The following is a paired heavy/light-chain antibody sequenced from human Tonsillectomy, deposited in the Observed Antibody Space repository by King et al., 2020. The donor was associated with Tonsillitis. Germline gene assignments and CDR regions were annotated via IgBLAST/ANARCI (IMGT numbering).Light chain of an antibody. Sequence: QSVLTQPPSLSGAPGQWVTISCTGTSSNLGASYDVNWYQQLPGTAPKLLIYGNTNRPSGVPDRFSGSKSGTSASLAITGLQAEDEAAYYCQSYDNTLSGWVFGRGTNLTVL. CDR2: GNT. V-gene: IGLV1-40*01. CDR3: QSYDNTLSGWV. CDR1: SSNLGASYD. J-gene: IGLJ3*02.
Heavy chain of an antibody. V-gene: IGHV1-3*01. D-gene: IGHD3-3*01. CDR3: ARDQDDFWSGYPNYAMDV. J-gene: IGHJ6*02. CDR2: INVANDNT. Sequence: QVQLVQSGTEVKKPGASVKVSCKASGYTFTKHHMHWVRQAPGQRLEWVGWINVANDNTRYSQRFQGRVTIARDTSPSTVYLELSSLRSEDTAVYYCARDQDDFWSGYPNYAMDVWGQGTTVTVSS. CDR1: GYTFTKHH.